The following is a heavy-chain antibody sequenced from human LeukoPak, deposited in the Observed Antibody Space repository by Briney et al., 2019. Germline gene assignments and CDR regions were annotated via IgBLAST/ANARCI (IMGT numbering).Heavy chain of an antibody. V-gene: IGHV4-59*11. Sequence: SETLSLTCTVSGGSINSHYWSWIRQPPGKGLEWIGYIYYTGSTNYNPSLKSRVTISVDTSRNQFSLKLSSVTAADTAVFYCARDSYYMDVWGKGTTVTVSS. CDR2: IYYTGST. J-gene: IGHJ6*03. CDR3: ARDSYYMDV. CDR1: GGSINSHY.